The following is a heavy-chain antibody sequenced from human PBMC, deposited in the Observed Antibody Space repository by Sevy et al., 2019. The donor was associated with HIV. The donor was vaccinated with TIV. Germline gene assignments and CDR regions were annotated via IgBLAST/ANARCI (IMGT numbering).Heavy chain of an antibody. Sequence: GGSLRLSCAVSGFTFTNARMGWVRQAPGKGLEWVGRIRSNTDGGTTDYAAPLKGRFTISRDDSKNTLYLQMNILKSADTAVYYCTTDREYGDYKGGFDYWGQGTLVTVSS. CDR2: IRSNTDGGTT. D-gene: IGHD4-17*01. CDR3: TTDREYGDYKGGFDY. CDR1: GFTFTNAR. V-gene: IGHV3-15*01. J-gene: IGHJ4*02.